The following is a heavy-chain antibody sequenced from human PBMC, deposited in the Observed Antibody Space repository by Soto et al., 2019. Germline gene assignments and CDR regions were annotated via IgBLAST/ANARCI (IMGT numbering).Heavy chain of an antibody. CDR3: ARSLLGFEYYYYGMDV. CDR2: ISSSGSTI. CDR1: GFTFSSYE. D-gene: IGHD3-10*02. V-gene: IGHV3-48*03. J-gene: IGHJ6*02. Sequence: PGGSLRLSCAASGFTFSSYEMNWVRQAPGKGLEWVSYISSSGSTIYYADSVKGRFTISRDNAKNSLYLQMNSLRAEDTAVYYCARSLLGFEYYYYGMDVWGQGTTVTVSS.